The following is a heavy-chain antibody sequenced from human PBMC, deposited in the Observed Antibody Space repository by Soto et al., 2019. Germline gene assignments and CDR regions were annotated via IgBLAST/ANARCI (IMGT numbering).Heavy chain of an antibody. D-gene: IGHD3-3*01. CDR3: AIRKLSGSPSEYSFYYAMDV. CDR1: GFTFNNYG. Sequence: PGGSLRLSCAASGFTFNNYGMHWVRQAPGKGLEWVAVIWFDGRNKYYADSVKGRFTISRDNSKQTRYLQMDGLRAEDTALYHCAIRKLSGSPSEYSFYYAMDVWGQGTTVTVSS. V-gene: IGHV3-33*01. J-gene: IGHJ6*02. CDR2: IWFDGRNK.